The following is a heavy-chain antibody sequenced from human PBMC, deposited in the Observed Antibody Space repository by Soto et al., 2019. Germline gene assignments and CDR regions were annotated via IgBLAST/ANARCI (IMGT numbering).Heavy chain of an antibody. V-gene: IGHV3-30-3*01. CDR1: GFTFSSYA. J-gene: IGHJ4*02. D-gene: IGHD4-17*01. CDR2: ISYDGSNK. Sequence: QVQLVESGGGVVQPGRSLRLSCAASGFTFSSYAMHWVRQAPGKGLEWVAVISYDGSNKYYADSVKGRFTISRDNSKNTLYLQMNSLRAEDTAVYYCARRLGVDYWGQGTLVTVSS. CDR3: ARRLGVDY.